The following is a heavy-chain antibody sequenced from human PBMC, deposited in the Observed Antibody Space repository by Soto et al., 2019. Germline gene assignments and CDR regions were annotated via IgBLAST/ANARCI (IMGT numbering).Heavy chain of an antibody. CDR2: IIPIFGTA. CDR3: AMTREYYYYGMDV. V-gene: IGHV1-69*12. CDR1: GGTFRRYG. Sequence: QVQLVQSGAEVKKPGSSVKVSCKASGGTFRRYGMSWVRQAPGQGLEWMGGIIPIFGTANYAQKFQGRVRSTADEPTSQADMELSSLRAEDTAVYYWAMTREYYYYGMDVWGQGTTVTVSS. J-gene: IGHJ6*02.